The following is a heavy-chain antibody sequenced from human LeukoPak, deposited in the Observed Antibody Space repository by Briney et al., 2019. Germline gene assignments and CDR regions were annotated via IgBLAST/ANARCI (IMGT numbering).Heavy chain of an antibody. D-gene: IGHD1-1*01. CDR2: ISGPGGNS. CDR3: AKDVGMTTARYYFDY. V-gene: IGHV3-23*01. CDR1: GFTFNKYT. J-gene: IGHJ4*02. Sequence: GGSLRLSCAASGFTFNKYTIGWVRQAPGKGLEWVSAISGPGGNSYYVDSVKGRFTISRDNSKNTMSLQMNSLTAEDTALYYCAKDVGMTTARYYFDYWGQGTLVTVSS.